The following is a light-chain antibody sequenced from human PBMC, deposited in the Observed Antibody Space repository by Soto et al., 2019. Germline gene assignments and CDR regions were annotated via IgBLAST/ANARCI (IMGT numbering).Light chain of an antibody. V-gene: IGKV3-15*01. CDR2: DAI. Sequence: EIVMTQSPATLSVSPWHGATLSSGASQSVSNNLAWYRQKPGQTPRLLIYDAIIRAPDVPARFSGSWSGTEFTLTINSLQSEDFAVYYCQQYDAWPLTFGGGTKVDIK. CDR3: QQYDAWPLT. CDR1: QSVSNN. J-gene: IGKJ4*01.